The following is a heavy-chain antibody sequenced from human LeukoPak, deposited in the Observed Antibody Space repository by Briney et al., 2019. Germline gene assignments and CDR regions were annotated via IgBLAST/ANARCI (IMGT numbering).Heavy chain of an antibody. CDR1: GFTFSSYA. D-gene: IGHD3-22*01. J-gene: IGHJ4*02. CDR3: AKDRPNYYGSNGHYYKLNGDC. Sequence: GGSLRLSCAASGFTFSSYAMSWVRQAPGKGLEWASSITSSGAATYYADSVKGRFTISRDNSDNTLYLQMNSLRAEDTAVYYCAKDRPNYYGSNGHYYKLNGDCWGQGTLATVSS. CDR2: ITSSGAAT. V-gene: IGHV3-23*01.